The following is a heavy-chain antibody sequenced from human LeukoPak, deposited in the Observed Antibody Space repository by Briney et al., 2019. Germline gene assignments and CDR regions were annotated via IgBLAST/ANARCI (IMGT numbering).Heavy chain of an antibody. CDR3: ARAVAGTDEIDF. CDR2: IGSGGDT. V-gene: IGHV3-13*01. Sequence: GGSLRLSCAGSGFSFSTYDMLWVRQAPGKGLEWVSAIGSGGDTYYAGSVKGRFTISRESAKNSFYLQMNSLNAGDTAVYFCARAVAGTDEIDFWGQGTLVTVSS. CDR1: GFSFSTYD. D-gene: IGHD6-19*01. J-gene: IGHJ4*02.